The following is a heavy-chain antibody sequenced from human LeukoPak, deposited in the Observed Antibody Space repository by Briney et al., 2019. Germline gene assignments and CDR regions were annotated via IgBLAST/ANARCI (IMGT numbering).Heavy chain of an antibody. Sequence: PGGSLRLSCAASGFTFSSYAMSWVRQAPGKGLEWVSAISGSGGSTYYADSVKGRFTISRDNSKNTLYLQMNSLRAEDTAVYYCAKASKNYYDRSAPWYMDVWGKGTTVTVSS. CDR3: AKASKNYYDRSAPWYMDV. J-gene: IGHJ6*03. V-gene: IGHV3-23*01. CDR2: ISGSGGST. D-gene: IGHD3-22*01. CDR1: GFTFSSYA.